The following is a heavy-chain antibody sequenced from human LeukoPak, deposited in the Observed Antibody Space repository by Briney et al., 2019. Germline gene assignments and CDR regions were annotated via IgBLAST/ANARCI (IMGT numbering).Heavy chain of an antibody. V-gene: IGHV4-59*08. J-gene: IGHJ4*02. CDR3: ARLTRYSGYDRDY. D-gene: IGHD5-12*01. CDR1: GDSVSIYY. CDR2: IYYRGNT. Sequence: PSETLSLTCTVSGDSVSIYYWSWIRQPPGKGLEWIGYIYYRGNTNYNPSLKSRVTMAVDTSKNQFSLKVSSVTAADTAVYYCARLTRYSGYDRDYWGQGTLVTVSS.